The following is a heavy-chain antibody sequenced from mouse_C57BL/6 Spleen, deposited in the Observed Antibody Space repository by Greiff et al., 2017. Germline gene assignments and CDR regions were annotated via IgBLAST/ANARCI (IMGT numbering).Heavy chain of an antibody. J-gene: IGHJ2*01. CDR2: IYPRCGNT. D-gene: IGHD1-1*01. Sequence: QVQLQQSGAELARPGASVKLSCKASGYTFTSYGIRWVKQRTGQGLEWIGEIYPRCGNTYYNEKFKGKATLTADKSSSTAYMELRSLTSEDSAVYFYAREKIITTVVAYYFDYWGQGTTLTVSS. CDR1: GYTFTSYG. V-gene: IGHV1-81*01. CDR3: AREKIITTVVAYYFDY.